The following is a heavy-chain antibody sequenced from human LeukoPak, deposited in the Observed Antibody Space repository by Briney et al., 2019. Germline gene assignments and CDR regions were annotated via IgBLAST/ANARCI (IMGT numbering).Heavy chain of an antibody. CDR1: GFTFSSYA. Sequence: PGGSLRLSCAASGFTFSSYAMGWVRQAPGKGLEWVALIRYDGSNKYYADSVKGRFTISRDNSKNTLYLQMNSLRAEDTAVYYCAKDQESLERLLPFDYWGQGTLVTVSS. V-gene: IGHV3-30*02. D-gene: IGHD3-3*01. CDR3: AKDQESLERLLPFDY. CDR2: IRYDGSNK. J-gene: IGHJ4*02.